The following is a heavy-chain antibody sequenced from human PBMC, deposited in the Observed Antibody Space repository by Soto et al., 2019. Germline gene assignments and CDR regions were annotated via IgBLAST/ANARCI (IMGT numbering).Heavy chain of an antibody. V-gene: IGHV3-74*01. Sequence: PGGSLRLSCAASGFSFSSYWMHWVRHAPGKGLVWVSRINSDGSSATYADSVKGRFTISRDNAKNSLYLQMNSLRDEDTAVYYCASVHYLYCISTSCDGMDVWGQGTTVTVSS. J-gene: IGHJ6*02. CDR2: INSDGSSA. D-gene: IGHD2-2*01. CDR3: ASVHYLYCISTSCDGMDV. CDR1: GFSFSSYW.